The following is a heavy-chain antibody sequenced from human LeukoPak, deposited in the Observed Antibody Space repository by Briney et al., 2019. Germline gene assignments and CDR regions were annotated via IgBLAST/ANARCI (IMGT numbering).Heavy chain of an antibody. CDR2: TKQDGSER. J-gene: IGHJ4*02. CDR3: ARDWGAYYHFFDY. Sequence: GGSLRLSCEASGFSMSVYWMTWVRQAPGKGLEWVANTKQDGSERNYVDSVKGRFTISRDNAKKSLYLQMNSLRAEDTAVYYCARDWGAYYHFFDYWGQGTLVTVSS. V-gene: IGHV3-7*01. CDR1: GFSMSVYW. D-gene: IGHD3-10*01.